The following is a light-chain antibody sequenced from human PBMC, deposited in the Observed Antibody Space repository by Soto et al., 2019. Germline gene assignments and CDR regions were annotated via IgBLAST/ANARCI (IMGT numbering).Light chain of an antibody. CDR1: QSVSNSY. Sequence: EIVLTQSPGTLSLSPGERATLSCRASQSVSNSYLAWYQQKLGQAPSLLIYGASSRATGIPDRFSGSGSGTDFALTISRLEPDAFAVYYCQQYATSWWTFGQGTNVEIK. CDR2: GAS. CDR3: QQYATSWWT. J-gene: IGKJ1*01. V-gene: IGKV3-20*01.